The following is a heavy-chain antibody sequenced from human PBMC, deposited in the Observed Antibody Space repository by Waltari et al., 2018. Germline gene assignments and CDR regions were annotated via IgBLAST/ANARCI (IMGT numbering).Heavy chain of an antibody. CDR2: NYWDDDK. CDR3: AHLTTMVRSFKFYNWIDP. D-gene: IGHD3-10*01. J-gene: IGHJ5*02. V-gene: IGHV2-5*02. CDR1: ASALCPSGLG. Sequence: QITLKESGPTLVKPTQSFTLPCTFPASALCPSGLGAVLTRRPAATAQECLELNYWDDDKRYSPSLKSRITIAKDTYKNQVVLTMTDIDAVDTATYCWAHLTTMVRSFKFYNWIDPWGQGALVTVSS.